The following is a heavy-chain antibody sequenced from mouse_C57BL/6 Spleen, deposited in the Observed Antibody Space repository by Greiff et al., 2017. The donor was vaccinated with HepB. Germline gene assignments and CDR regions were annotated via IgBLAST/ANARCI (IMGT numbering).Heavy chain of an antibody. CDR2: IYPGSGNT. D-gene: IGHD1-1*01. V-gene: IGHV1-84*01. CDR3: ARSGYYCGSSYGYFDV. Sequence: QVQLKESGPELVKPGASVKISCKASGYTFTDYYINWVKQRPGQGLEWIGWIYPGSGNTKYNEKFKGKATLTVDTSSSTAYMQLSSLTSEDSAVYFCARSGYYCGSSYGYFDVWGTGTTVTVSS. J-gene: IGHJ1*03. CDR1: GYTFTDYY.